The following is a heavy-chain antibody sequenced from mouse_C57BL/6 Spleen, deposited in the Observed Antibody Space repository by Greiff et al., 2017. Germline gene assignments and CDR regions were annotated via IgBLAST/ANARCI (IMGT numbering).Heavy chain of an antibody. CDR2: INPSTGGT. V-gene: IGHV1-42*01. CDR1: GYSFTGYY. Sequence: LVEPGASVKISCKASGYSFTGYYMNWVKQSPEKSLEWIGEINPSTGGTTYNQKFKAKATLTVDKSSSTAYMQLKSLTSEDSAVYYCARSTGTFAYWGQGTLVTVSA. J-gene: IGHJ3*01. D-gene: IGHD4-1*01. CDR3: ARSTGTFAY.